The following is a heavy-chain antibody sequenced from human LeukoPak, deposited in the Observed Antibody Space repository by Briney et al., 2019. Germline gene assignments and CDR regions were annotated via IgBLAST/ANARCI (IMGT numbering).Heavy chain of an antibody. Sequence: SETLSLTCAVYGGSFSGYYWSWIRQPPGKGLEWIGEINHSGSTNYNPSLKSRVTISVDTSKNQFSLKLSSVTAADTAVYYCARRDRFWSGYYPPLGGYYMDVWGKGTTVTVSS. CDR3: ARRDRFWSGYYPPLGGYYMDV. CDR1: GGSFSGYY. D-gene: IGHD3-3*01. CDR2: INHSGST. J-gene: IGHJ6*03. V-gene: IGHV4-34*01.